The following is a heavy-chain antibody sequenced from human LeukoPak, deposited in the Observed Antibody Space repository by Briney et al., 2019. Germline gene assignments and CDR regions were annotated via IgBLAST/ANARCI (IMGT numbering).Heavy chain of an antibody. CDR3: AKDRSSWYYPFDY. CDR2: ISGGGHNT. D-gene: IGHD6-13*01. J-gene: IGHJ4*02. CDR1: GFTFSSYA. Sequence: GGSLRLSWAASGFTFSSYAMSWVRQAPGKGLEWVSVISGGGHNTYYAASVKGRFTISRDNSRNTLYLQMNSLRAEDTAVYYCAKDRSSWYYPFDYWGQGTLVIVSS. V-gene: IGHV3-23*01.